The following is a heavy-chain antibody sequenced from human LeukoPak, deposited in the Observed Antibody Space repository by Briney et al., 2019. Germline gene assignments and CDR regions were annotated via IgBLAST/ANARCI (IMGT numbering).Heavy chain of an antibody. CDR1: GGSISSYY. J-gene: IGHJ5*02. V-gene: IGHV4-4*07. CDR2: IYTSGST. Sequence: SETLSLTCTVSGGSISSYYWSWIRQPAGKGLEWIVRIYTSGSTNYNPSLKSRVTMSVDTSKSQFSLKLSSVTAADTAVYYCARDLIGSGWYYWFDPWGQGTLVTVSS. D-gene: IGHD6-19*01. CDR3: ARDLIGSGWYYWFDP.